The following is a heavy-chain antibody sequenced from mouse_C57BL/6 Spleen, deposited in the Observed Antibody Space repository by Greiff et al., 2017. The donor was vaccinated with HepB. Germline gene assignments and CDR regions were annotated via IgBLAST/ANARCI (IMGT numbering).Heavy chain of an antibody. Sequence: QVQLQQSGAELARPGASVKLSCKASGYTFTSYGISWVKQRTGQGLEWIGEIYPRSGNTYYNEKLKGKATLNADKSTSTAYMELRSLTSEDSAVYFCARGLRRAWFAYWGKGTLVTVS. V-gene: IGHV1-81*01. D-gene: IGHD2-4*01. CDR1: GYTFTSYG. J-gene: IGHJ3*01. CDR3: ARGLRRAWFAY. CDR2: IYPRSGNT.